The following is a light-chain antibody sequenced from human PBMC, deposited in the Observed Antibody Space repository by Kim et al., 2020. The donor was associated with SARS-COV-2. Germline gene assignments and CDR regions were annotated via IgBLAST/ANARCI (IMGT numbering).Light chain of an antibody. CDR3: QAWDTNTGVI. CDR2: QNF. Sequence: SYELTQPPSVSVSPGQTASITCSGDTLGTGYASWYQQRTGQSPVLLIYQNFKQPSGIPERFSGSNSGNTATLTIRGTQSEDEADYYCQAWDTNTGVIFGGGTQLTVL. V-gene: IGLV3-1*01. CDR1: TLGTGY. J-gene: IGLJ2*01.